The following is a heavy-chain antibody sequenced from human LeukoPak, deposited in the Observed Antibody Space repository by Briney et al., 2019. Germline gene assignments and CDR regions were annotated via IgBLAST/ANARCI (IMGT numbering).Heavy chain of an antibody. Sequence: SETLSLTCTVSGGSINKYYWSWIRQPPGKGLEWIGYIYYSGSTNYNPSLKSRVTISVDSSKNQFPLKLSSVTAADTAVYYCARSFDNSGYYYYGMDVWGQGTTVTVSS. CDR1: GGSINKYY. CDR2: IYYSGST. D-gene: IGHD3-22*01. CDR3: ARSFDNSGYYYYGMDV. J-gene: IGHJ6*02. V-gene: IGHV4-59*01.